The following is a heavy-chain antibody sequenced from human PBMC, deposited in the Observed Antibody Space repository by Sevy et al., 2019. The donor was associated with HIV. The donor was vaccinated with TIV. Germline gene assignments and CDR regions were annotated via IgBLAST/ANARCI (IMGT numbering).Heavy chain of an antibody. CDR1: GYTFTNYY. J-gene: IGHJ4*02. Sequence: ASVKVSCKASGYTFTNYYMHWVRQAPGQWLEWMGLINPSGGSTSYAQKFQGRVTMTRDTSTSTVYMELSSLRSEDTAVYYCARVYYYDYSGPGYWGQGTLVTVSS. V-gene: IGHV1-46*01. CDR2: INPSGGST. CDR3: ARVYYYDYSGPGY. D-gene: IGHD3-22*01.